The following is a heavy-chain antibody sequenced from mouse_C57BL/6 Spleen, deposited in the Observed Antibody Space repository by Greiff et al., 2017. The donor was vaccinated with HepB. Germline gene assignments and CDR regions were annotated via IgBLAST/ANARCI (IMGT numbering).Heavy chain of an antibody. Sequence: EVKLQESGPGLVKPSQSLSLTCSVSGYSITSRYYWNWIRQFPGNKREWMGYINYDGSNNYNPYLKNRIPITRDTSKNQFFLKLNPVTTEDTATYCGARRNRYGSFDYWGQGTTLTVSS. D-gene: IGHD2-2*01. CDR3: ARRNRYGSFDY. J-gene: IGHJ2*01. CDR2: INYDGSN. V-gene: IGHV3-6*01. CDR1: GYSITSRYY.